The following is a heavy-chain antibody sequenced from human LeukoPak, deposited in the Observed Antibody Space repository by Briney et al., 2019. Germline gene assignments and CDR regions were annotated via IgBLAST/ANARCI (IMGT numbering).Heavy chain of an antibody. CDR3: ARRIYLWSGGFDY. CDR2: IYYSGST. CDR1: GDSISSSSYY. V-gene: IGHV4-39*07. J-gene: IGHJ4*02. D-gene: IGHD5-18*01. Sequence: SETLSLTCTVSGDSISSSSYYWGWIRQPPGKGLEWIGSIYYSGSTYYNPSLKSRVTISVDTSKNQFSLKLSSVTAADTAVYYCARRIYLWSGGFDYWGQGTLVTVSS.